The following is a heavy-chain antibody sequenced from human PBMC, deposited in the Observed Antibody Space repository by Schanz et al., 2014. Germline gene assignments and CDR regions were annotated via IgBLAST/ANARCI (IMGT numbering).Heavy chain of an antibody. D-gene: IGHD6-13*01. CDR1: GFTFSSYS. CDR3: AKSQGSSFDS. CDR2: ISSASSTI. V-gene: IGHV3-48*01. Sequence: EVQLVESGGGLVQPGGSLRLSCAASGFTFSSYSMNWVRQAPGKGLEWVSYISSASSTINYADSVKGRFTISRDNSKTTVYLQMNSLRAEDTAVYYCAKSQGSSFDSWGQGTLVTVSS. J-gene: IGHJ4*02.